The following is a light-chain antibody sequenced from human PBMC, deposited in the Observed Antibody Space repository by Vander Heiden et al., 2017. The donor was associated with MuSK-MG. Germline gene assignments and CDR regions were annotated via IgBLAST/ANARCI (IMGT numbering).Light chain of an antibody. CDR1: QSVSSSY. J-gene: IGKJ2*01. CDR3: QREGRSPYT. CDR2: GAS. Sequence: EIVFSRSPASPSLSPGESATLSCRASQSVSSSYSACHQQNPGQAPRLLIYGASSTATGLPDRISGSASATDMSLTISILAPEDFAVYYCQREGRSPYTFGQGTKLEIK. V-gene: IGKV3-20*01.